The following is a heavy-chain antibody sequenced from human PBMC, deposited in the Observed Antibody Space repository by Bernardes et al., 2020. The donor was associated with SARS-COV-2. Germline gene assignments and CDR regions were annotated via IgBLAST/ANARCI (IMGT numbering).Heavy chain of an antibody. CDR2: IWYDGRNE. CDR1: RFTFNYYD. J-gene: IGHJ5*01. Sequence: GGSLRLSCAASRFTFNYYDMHWVRQAPGKGLEWVAVIWYDGRNEYYAESVKGRFTISRDNSKNTLYLQLNSLRPEDTAVYYCARPMYPATGSYVIDSWGQGTLVTVSS. CDR3: ARPMYPATGSYVIDS. D-gene: IGHD1-26*01. V-gene: IGHV3-33*01.